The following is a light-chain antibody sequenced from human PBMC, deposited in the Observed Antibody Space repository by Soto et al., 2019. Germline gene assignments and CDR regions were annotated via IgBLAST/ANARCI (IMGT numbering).Light chain of an antibody. CDR1: QNVARSN. Sequence: EIVLTQSPDTLSLSPGEGATLSCRATQNVARSNLAWYQHRRGQSPRLLISGASTRAADTPDRISGSGAGGEVTLTISRLQHEEFAAYYCRQQGSSSPYSFGQGTRLEIK. V-gene: IGKV3-20*01. CDR3: RQQGSSSPYS. CDR2: GAS. J-gene: IGKJ2*03.